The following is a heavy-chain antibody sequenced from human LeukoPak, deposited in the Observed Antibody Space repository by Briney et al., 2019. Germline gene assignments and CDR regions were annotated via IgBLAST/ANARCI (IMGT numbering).Heavy chain of an antibody. V-gene: IGHV4-34*01. Sequence: PSETLSLTCAVYGGSFGGYYWSWIRQPPGKGLEWIGEINHSGSTNYNPSLKSRVTISVDTSKNQFSLKLSSVTAADTAVYYCARVPYGSARRPADYWGQGTLVTVSS. D-gene: IGHD6-25*01. CDR2: INHSGST. J-gene: IGHJ4*02. CDR1: GGSFGGYY. CDR3: ARVPYGSARRPADY.